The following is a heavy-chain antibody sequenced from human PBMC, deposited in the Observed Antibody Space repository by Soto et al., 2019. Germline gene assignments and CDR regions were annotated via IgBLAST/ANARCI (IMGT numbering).Heavy chain of an antibody. Sequence: VPLVESGGGSVQPGGSLRLSCVASGITFSGFWMHWVRQVPGKGLVWVARVDSAGSGTSYADSVKGRFTISRDNAKNRLSIQMDSLRVEDTAVYYCATVFEHWGQGIPVTVSS. J-gene: IGHJ4*02. CDR3: ATVFEH. V-gene: IGHV3-74*01. CDR2: VDSAGSGT. CDR1: GITFSGFW.